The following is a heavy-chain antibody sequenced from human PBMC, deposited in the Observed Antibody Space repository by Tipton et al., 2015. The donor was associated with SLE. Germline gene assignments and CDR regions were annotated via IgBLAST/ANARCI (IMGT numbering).Heavy chain of an antibody. Sequence: TLSLTCTVSGGSISSYYWSWIRQPPGKGLEWIGYIYYSGSTNYNPSLKSRVTIPVDTSKNQFSLKLSSVTAADTAVYYCARCTTEVTLDYWGQGTLVTVSS. CDR2: IYYSGST. J-gene: IGHJ4*02. CDR1: GGSISSYY. CDR3: ARCTTEVTLDY. D-gene: IGHD2-21*02. V-gene: IGHV4-59*01.